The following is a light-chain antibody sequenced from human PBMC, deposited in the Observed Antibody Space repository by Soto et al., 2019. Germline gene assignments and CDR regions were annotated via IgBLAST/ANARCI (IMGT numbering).Light chain of an antibody. CDR3: QQDGTSTGFA. J-gene: IGKJ2*01. CDR1: QSVSSSY. CDR2: GAS. Sequence: EIVLTQSPGTLYLSPGERATLSCRASQSVSSSYLAWYQQKPGQAPRLLIYGASSRATGIPDRFSGSGSGKEVTLTINILEHEDFAVYYGQQDGTSTGFAFGQGTKLEIK. V-gene: IGKV3-20*01.